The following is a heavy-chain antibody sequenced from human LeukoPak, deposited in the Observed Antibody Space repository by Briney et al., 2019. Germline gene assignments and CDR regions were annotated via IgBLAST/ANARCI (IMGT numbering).Heavy chain of an antibody. CDR1: GFTFSDHY. CDR2: IKSKTDGGTT. V-gene: IGHV3-15*01. Sequence: GGSLRLSCAASGFTFSDHYMDWARQAPGKGLEWVGRIKSKTDGGTTDYAAPVKGRFTISRDDSKNTLYLQMNSLKTEDTAVYYCARDWYYAIDFWGRGALVTVSS. J-gene: IGHJ2*01. D-gene: IGHD2/OR15-2a*01. CDR3: ARDWYYAIDF.